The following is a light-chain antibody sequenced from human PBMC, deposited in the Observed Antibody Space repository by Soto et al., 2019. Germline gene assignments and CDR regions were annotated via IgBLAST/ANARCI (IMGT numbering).Light chain of an antibody. J-gene: IGLJ2*01. V-gene: IGLV2-14*03. CDR2: DVS. CDR3: SSYTSTNPHVI. CDR1: SSDVGGYNY. Sequence: QSALTQPASVSGSPGQSVTISCTGTSSDVGGYNYVSWYQQHPGTAPKLLIYDVSHRPSVVSSRFAGSKSGNTASLAISGLQAEDEADYYCSSYTSTNPHVIFGGGTKLTVL.